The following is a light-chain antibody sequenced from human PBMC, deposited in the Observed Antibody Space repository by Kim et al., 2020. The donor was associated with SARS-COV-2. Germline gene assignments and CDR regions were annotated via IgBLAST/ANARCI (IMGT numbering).Light chain of an antibody. CDR3: HLWDSGNNHWV. CDR1: NIGSKS. CDR2: YDS. J-gene: IGLJ3*02. V-gene: IGLV3-21*04. Sequence: SSSLSPPPSFSFSPGQTATMPCGGNNIGSKSVHWYQQKAGQAPVLVIYYDSDRPSGIPERFSGSNSGNTATLTISGVEAGDEADYYCHLWDSGNNHWVFGGGTQLTVL.